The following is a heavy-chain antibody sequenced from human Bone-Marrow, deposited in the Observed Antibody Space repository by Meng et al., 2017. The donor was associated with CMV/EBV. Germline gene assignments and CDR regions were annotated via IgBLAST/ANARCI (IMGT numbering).Heavy chain of an antibody. CDR2: IYYSGST. CDR1: SISSSSYY. V-gene: IGHV4-39*07. Sequence: SISSSSYYWGWIRQPPGKGLEWIGSIYYSGSTYYNPSPKSRVTISVDTSKNQFSLKLSSVTAADTAVYYCARDGLPSSGWTIRAFDYWGQGTLVTVSS. CDR3: ARDGLPSSGWTIRAFDY. J-gene: IGHJ4*02. D-gene: IGHD6-19*01.